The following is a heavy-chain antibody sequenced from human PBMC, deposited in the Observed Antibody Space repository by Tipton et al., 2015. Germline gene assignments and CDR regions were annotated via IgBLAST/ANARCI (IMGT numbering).Heavy chain of an antibody. J-gene: IGHJ4*02. D-gene: IGHD4-17*01. CDR2: IYYTGST. Sequence: TLSLTCAVSGGSVSSSSYYWGWIRQPPGKGLEWIGTIYYTGSTSYNPSLKSRVTISVDTSKNQFSLKLSSVTAADTAVYYCARVSHYGDIDSWGQGTLVTVSS. CDR3: ARVSHYGDIDS. V-gene: IGHV4-39*01. CDR1: GGSVSSSSYY.